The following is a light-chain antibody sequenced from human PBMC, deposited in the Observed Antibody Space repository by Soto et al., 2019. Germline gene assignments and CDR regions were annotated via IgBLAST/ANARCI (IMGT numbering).Light chain of an antibody. CDR3: MQGTHWPRT. CDR1: QSLVNSDGTTY. Sequence: DVVMTQSPLSLPVTVGQPASISCRSSQSLVNSDGTTYLSWLQQRPGHSPRRLIYKVSNRDSGVPDRFSGSGSGTDFTLKISRVEADDVGIYYCMQGTHWPRTIGQGTKLEIK. J-gene: IGKJ2*01. V-gene: IGKV2-30*01. CDR2: KVS.